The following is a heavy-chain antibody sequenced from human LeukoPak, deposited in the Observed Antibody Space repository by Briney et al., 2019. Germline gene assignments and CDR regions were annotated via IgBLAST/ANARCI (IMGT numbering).Heavy chain of an antibody. J-gene: IGHJ3*02. Sequence: SGTLSLTCAVSGGSISSSNWWSWVRQPPGKGLEWIGEIYHSGSTNYNPSLKSRVTISVDKSKNQFSLKLSSVTAADTAMYYCASALVVVAATPGAFDIWGQGTMVTVSS. V-gene: IGHV4-4*02. CDR1: GGSISSSNW. CDR3: ASALVVVAATPGAFDI. CDR2: IYHSGST. D-gene: IGHD2-15*01.